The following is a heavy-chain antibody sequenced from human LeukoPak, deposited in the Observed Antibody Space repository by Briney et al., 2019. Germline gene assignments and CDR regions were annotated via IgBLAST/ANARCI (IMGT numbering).Heavy chain of an antibody. CDR2: ISPYNGNT. V-gene: IGHV1-18*01. J-gene: IGHJ4*02. Sequence: GASVKVSCKASGYTFIRYGITWVRQAPGQGLEWMAWISPYNGNTKYAQKFQGRVTMTTDTSTSTAYMELRSLTSDDTAVYYCARDMYYYDSSGFYYGYWGQGTLVTVSS. CDR3: ARDMYYYDSSGFYYGY. CDR1: GYTFIRYG. D-gene: IGHD3-22*01.